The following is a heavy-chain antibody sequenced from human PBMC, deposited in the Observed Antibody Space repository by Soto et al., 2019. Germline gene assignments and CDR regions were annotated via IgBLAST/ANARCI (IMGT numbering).Heavy chain of an antibody. J-gene: IGHJ4*02. V-gene: IGHV3-30*09. Sequence: QVQMVESGGGVVQPGRSLRLSCAASAFTFRSYDMHWVRQAPGKGLEWLTFISYDGSNEYYADSVKGRFAISRDNSKNTLYLQMNSLRPEDTAAYYCARYCNGGACYSGSLDYWGQGTLVTVSS. D-gene: IGHD2-15*01. CDR1: AFTFRSYD. CDR3: ARYCNGGACYSGSLDY. CDR2: ISYDGSNE.